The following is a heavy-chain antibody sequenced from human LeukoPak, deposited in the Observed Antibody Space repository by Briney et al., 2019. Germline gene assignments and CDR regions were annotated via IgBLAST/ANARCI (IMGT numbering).Heavy chain of an antibody. D-gene: IGHD2-2*01. CDR1: GFTFSDYY. Sequence: PGGSLRLSCAASGFTFSDYYMSWIRQAPGKGLEWVSYISSSGSTIYYADSVKGRFTISRDNSKDTVSLRMNSLRAEDSAIYFCVKDRPCETCMPMDAWGQGTTVTVSS. CDR3: VKDRPCETCMPMDA. V-gene: IGHV3-11*01. J-gene: IGHJ6*02. CDR2: ISSSGSTI.